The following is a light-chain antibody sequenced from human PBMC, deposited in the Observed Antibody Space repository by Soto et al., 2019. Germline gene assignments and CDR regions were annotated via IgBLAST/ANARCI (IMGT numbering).Light chain of an antibody. CDR2: RTS. J-gene: IGKJ4*01. CDR3: QQYNNWPRAT. CDR1: QSAGNF. Sequence: EIVMTQSPATLSVSPGETASLSCRASQSAGNFLAWYQQKPGQAPRLLMFRTSSRATGFPARFSGSGSGTEFNLTISSLQSEDFGVYYCQQYNNWPRATFGGGTKVDIK. V-gene: IGKV3-15*01.